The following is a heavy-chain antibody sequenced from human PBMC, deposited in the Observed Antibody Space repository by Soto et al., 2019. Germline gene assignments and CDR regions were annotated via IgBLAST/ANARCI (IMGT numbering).Heavy chain of an antibody. D-gene: IGHD1-26*01. Sequence: LRLSCAASGFTFSSYGMHWVRQAPGKGLEWVAVIWYDGSNKYYADSVKGRFTISRDNSKNTLYLQMNSLRAEDTAVYYCAVMWGALDYWGQGTLVTVSS. CDR2: IWYDGSNK. V-gene: IGHV3-33*01. CDR1: GFTFSSYG. J-gene: IGHJ4*02. CDR3: AVMWGALDY.